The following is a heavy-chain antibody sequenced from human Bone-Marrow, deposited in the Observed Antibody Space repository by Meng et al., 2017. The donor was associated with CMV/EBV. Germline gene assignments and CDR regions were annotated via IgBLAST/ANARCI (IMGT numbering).Heavy chain of an antibody. V-gene: IGHV3-74*01. D-gene: IGHD3-16*01. J-gene: IGHJ4*02. CDR3: AKELGGFDY. CDR2: INSDGSST. CDR1: GFTFSSYW. Sequence: GGSRRLSCAASGFTFSSYWMHWVRQAPGKGLVWVARINSDGSSTSYADSVKGRFTISRDNSKNTLYLQMNSLRAEDTAVYYSAKELGGFDYWGQGTLVTVSS.